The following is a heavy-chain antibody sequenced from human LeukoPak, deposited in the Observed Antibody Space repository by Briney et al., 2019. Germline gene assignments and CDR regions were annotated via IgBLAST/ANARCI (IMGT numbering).Heavy chain of an antibody. J-gene: IGHJ4*02. CDR3: AKVGYDILPDYEIPEFFDY. V-gene: IGHV3-23*01. CDR2: IDGSGEST. Sequence: GGSLRLSCTASGFTFSSYAMTWVRQAPGKGLEWLSLIDGSGESTYDTDSVKGRFTVSRDNSKYTLYLQLGSLSAEDTAIYYCAKVGYDILPDYEIPEFFDYWGQGALVTVSS. D-gene: IGHD3-9*01. CDR1: GFTFSSYA.